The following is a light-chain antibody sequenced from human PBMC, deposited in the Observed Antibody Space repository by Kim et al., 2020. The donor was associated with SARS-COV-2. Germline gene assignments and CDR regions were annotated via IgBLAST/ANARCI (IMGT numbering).Light chain of an antibody. CDR3: QTWGTGIRV. J-gene: IGLJ2*01. V-gene: IGLV4-69*01. CDR2: INSDGRH. Sequence: ASVTPTCEPRRGHSSYAGGRNTQQPEKGPGYWMSINSDGRHRKGDGIPDRFSGSSSGAERYLTISSLQSEDEADYYCQTWGTGIRVFGGGTQLTVL. CDR1: RGHSSYA.